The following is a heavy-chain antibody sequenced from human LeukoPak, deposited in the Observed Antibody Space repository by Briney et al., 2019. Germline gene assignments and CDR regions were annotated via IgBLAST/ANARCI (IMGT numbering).Heavy chain of an antibody. CDR3: ARHGRSCSSTSCYFWRGMDV. CDR1: GGSISSGSYF. Sequence: SRTLSLTCTVSGGSISSGSYFWSWIRQPAGKGLEWIGRIYTSGSTNYSPSLKSRVTISVDTSRNQFSLNLTSVTAADTAMYYCARHGRSCSSTSCYFWRGMDVWGKGTTVTISS. V-gene: IGHV4-61*02. CDR2: IYTSGST. J-gene: IGHJ6*04. D-gene: IGHD2-2*01.